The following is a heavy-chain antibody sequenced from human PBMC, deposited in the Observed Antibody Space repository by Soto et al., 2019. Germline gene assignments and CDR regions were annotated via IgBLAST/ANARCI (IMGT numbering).Heavy chain of an antibody. V-gene: IGHV4-31*03. CDR3: ARCSASTSFAPFDY. J-gene: IGHJ4*02. CDR2: IYYSGST. CDR1: GGSISSGGYY. Sequence: SKTLSLTCTVSGGSISSGGYYWSWIRQHPGKGLEWIGYIYYSGSTYYNPSLKSRVTISVDTSKNQFSLKLSSVTAADTAVYYCARCSASTSFAPFDYWGQGTLVTVSS. D-gene: IGHD2-2*01.